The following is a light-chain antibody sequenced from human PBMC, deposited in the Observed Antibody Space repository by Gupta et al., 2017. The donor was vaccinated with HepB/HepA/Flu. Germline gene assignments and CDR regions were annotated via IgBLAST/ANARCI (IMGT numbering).Light chain of an antibody. CDR3: QAWDGSAAV. Sequence: SYDLSQPPSVSVSPGQTVSISCSGDKLEDKYVTWYQQRPGQSPVLVIFKDIKRPSEIPERFSGSNSGNTATLTISGAQARDEADYFCQAWDGSAAVFGAGTKVTVL. CDR2: KDI. CDR1: KLEDKY. J-gene: IGLJ1*01. V-gene: IGLV3-1*01.